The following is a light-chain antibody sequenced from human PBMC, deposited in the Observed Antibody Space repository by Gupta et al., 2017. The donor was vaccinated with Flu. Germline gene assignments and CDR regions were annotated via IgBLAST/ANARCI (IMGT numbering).Light chain of an antibody. Sequence: QSVLTQPPSVSAAQGQNATISCSVSASNIALNYVSWFQQLPGTAPKLLIYDNGQQPSAVPARFSASKYGTSATLQITAVQTGEEADYYCGTWDRGLTAGLFGGGTKLTVL. CDR2: DNG. V-gene: IGLV1-51*01. CDR1: ASNIALNY. J-gene: IGLJ3*02. CDR3: GTWDRGLTAGL.